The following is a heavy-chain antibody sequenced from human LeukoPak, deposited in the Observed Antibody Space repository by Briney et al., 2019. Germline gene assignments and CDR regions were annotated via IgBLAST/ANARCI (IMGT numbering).Heavy chain of an antibody. D-gene: IGHD4-17*01. CDR3: AREGYGDYTFDY. V-gene: IGHV3-23*01. J-gene: IGHJ4*02. CDR1: GFTFSNYA. CDR2: ISGSDGTT. Sequence: GGSLRLSCAASGFTFSNYAMSWVRQAPGKGLEWVSGISGSDGTTYYADSVKGRFTISRDNSKNTLYLQMNSLRVEDTAVYYCAREGYGDYTFDYWGLGTLVTVSS.